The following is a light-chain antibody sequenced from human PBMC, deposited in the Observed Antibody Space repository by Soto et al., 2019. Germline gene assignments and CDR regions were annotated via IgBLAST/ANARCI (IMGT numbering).Light chain of an antibody. CDR3: QQYNSPVVT. Sequence: IQMTQSPSSLSASVGARVTITCRASQPIRNFLAWYQQKPGKVPELLIFDTSTLQSGVPSRFSGGRSCTDFTLAISSLQPEDVATSYCQQYNSPVVTFGGGTKVDIK. V-gene: IGKV1-27*01. CDR1: QPIRNF. CDR2: DTS. J-gene: IGKJ4*01.